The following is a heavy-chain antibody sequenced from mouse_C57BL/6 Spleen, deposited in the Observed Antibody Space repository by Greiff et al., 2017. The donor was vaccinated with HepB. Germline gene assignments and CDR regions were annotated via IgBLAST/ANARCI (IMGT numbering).Heavy chain of an antibody. V-gene: IGHV1-82*01. Sequence: QVQLQQSGPELVKPGASVKISCKASGYAFSSSWMNWVKQRPGKGLEWIGRIYPGDGDTNYNGKFKGKATLTADKSSSTAYMQLSSLTSEDSAVYFCARLGYYGSSPWGQGTTLTVSS. CDR2: IYPGDGDT. D-gene: IGHD1-1*01. J-gene: IGHJ2*01. CDR3: ARLGYYGSSP. CDR1: GYAFSSSW.